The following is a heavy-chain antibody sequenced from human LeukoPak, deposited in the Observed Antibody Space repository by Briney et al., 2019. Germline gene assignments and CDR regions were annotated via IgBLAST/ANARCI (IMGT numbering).Heavy chain of an antibody. CDR1: GYSISSGYY. D-gene: IGHD4-23*01. CDR2: IYHSGST. CDR3: ARTSGGNSDY. V-gene: IGHV4-38-2*01. Sequence: SETLSLTCAVSGYSISSGYYWGWIRQPPGKGLEWIGSIYHSGSTYYNPSLKSRVTISVDASKHQFSLKLSSVTAADTAVYYCARTSGGNSDYWGQGTLVTVSS. J-gene: IGHJ4*02.